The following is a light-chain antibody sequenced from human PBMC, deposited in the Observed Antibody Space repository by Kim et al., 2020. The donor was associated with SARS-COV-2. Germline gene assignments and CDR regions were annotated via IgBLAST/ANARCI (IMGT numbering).Light chain of an antibody. Sequence: VSPGERATLSCRASQSVSSNLAWYQQKPGQSPSLLIHGASTRATGIPARFSGSGSGTEFTLTITGLQSEDFAVYYCHQYNNWPQTFGQGTKVDIK. V-gene: IGKV3-15*01. CDR1: QSVSSN. J-gene: IGKJ1*01. CDR3: HQYNNWPQT. CDR2: GAS.